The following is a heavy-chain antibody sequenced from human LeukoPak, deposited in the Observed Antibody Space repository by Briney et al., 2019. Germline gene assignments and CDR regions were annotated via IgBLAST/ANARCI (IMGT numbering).Heavy chain of an antibody. D-gene: IGHD6-6*01. Sequence: GGSLRLSCAASGFTVSSNYMSWVRQAPGKGLEWVAVIWYDGSNKYYADSVKGRFTISRDNSKNTLYLQMNSLRAEDTAVYYCARDLSIAARPRWFDPWGQGTLVTVSS. V-gene: IGHV3-33*08. CDR3: ARDLSIAARPRWFDP. CDR2: IWYDGSNK. CDR1: GFTVSSNY. J-gene: IGHJ5*02.